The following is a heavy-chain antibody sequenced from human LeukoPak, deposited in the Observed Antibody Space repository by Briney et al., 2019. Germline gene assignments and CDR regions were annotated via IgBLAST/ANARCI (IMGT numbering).Heavy chain of an antibody. D-gene: IGHD2-2*02. CDR2: INHSGST. Sequence: PSETLSLTCAVYGGSFSGYYWSWIRQPPGKGLEWIGEINHSGSTNYNPSLKSRVTISVDTSKNQFSLKLSSVTAADTAVYYCARGARYCSSTSCYTYYYYYYGMDVWGQGTTVTVSS. V-gene: IGHV4-34*01. CDR3: ARGARYCSSTSCYTYYYYYYGMDV. CDR1: GGSFSGYY. J-gene: IGHJ6*02.